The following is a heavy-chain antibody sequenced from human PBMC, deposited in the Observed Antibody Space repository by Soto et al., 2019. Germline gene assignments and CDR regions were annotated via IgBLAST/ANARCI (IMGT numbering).Heavy chain of an antibody. CDR1: GGTFRTYT. V-gene: IGHV1-69*02. D-gene: IGHD6-19*01. CDR3: AXXXQXDIXXAGPKDIWFDP. J-gene: IGHJ5*02. Sequence: QVQLVQSGAEVKRPGSSVKVSCQTSGGTFRTYTINWVRQAPGQGLEWXGRIIPILDVANYAQKFQGRVTITADKSTXXXHXXXXXXXXXXXXXXXXAXXXQXDIXXAGPKDIWFDPWGQGTLVTVSS. CDR2: IIPILDVA.